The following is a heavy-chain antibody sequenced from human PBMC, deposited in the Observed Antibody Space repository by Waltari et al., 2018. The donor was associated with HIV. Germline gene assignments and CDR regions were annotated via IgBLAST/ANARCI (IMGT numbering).Heavy chain of an antibody. D-gene: IGHD3-22*01. CDR2: INTDGSST. CDR3: ARECLSVCYSSGREEVAH. CDR1: GFSFRSYW. V-gene: IGHV3-74*01. J-gene: IGHJ4*02. Sequence: EVQLVESGGGLVQPGGSLRLSCAASGFSFRSYWMHWFRQVPGKGLVWVSRINTDGSSTIYADSVKGRFTISRDNAKNTLYLEMNSLRAEDTAVYYCARECLSVCYSSGREEVAHWGQGTLVTVSS.